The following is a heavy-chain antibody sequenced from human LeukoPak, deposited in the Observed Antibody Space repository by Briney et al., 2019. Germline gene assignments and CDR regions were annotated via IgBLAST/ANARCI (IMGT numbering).Heavy chain of an antibody. CDR2: IIPIFGTA. Sequence: SVKVSCKASGGIFSSYAISWVRQAPGQGLEWMGVIIPIFGTAHYAQKFQVRVTITADESTSTAYMYLSSLRSGDTAVCYCARENLAYCGGDCWYFDLWGRGTLVTVSS. CDR1: GGIFSSYA. D-gene: IGHD2-21*02. V-gene: IGHV1-69*13. CDR3: ARENLAYCGGDCWYFDL. J-gene: IGHJ2*01.